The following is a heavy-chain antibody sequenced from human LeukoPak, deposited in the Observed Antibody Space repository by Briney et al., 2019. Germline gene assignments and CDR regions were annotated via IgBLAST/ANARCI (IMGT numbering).Heavy chain of an antibody. D-gene: IGHD6-19*01. J-gene: IGHJ2*01. CDR3: ARDLVAVAGTSYFDL. V-gene: IGHV3-30*19. CDR2: ISYDVITK. Sequence: GGSLRLSCAASGFTFGSYGMHWVRQAPGKGLEWVSVISYDVITKYYADSVKGRFTVSRDNSRNTLYLQMNSLRPEDTALYYCARDLVAVAGTSYFDLWGRGTLVTVSS. CDR1: GFTFGSYG.